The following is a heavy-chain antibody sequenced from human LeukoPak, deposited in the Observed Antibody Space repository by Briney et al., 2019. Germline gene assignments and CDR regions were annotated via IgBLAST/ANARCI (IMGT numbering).Heavy chain of an antibody. V-gene: IGHV4-4*07. Sequence: PSETLSLTCTVSGGSISSYYWSWIRQPAGKGLEWIGRIYTSRSTNYNPSLKSRVTMSVDTSKNQFSLKLSSVTAADTAVYYCARDYYDRSGYYYSSRTDAFDIWGQGTMVTVSS. CDR2: IYTSRST. D-gene: IGHD3-22*01. CDR1: GGSISSYY. J-gene: IGHJ3*02. CDR3: ARDYYDRSGYYYSSRTDAFDI.